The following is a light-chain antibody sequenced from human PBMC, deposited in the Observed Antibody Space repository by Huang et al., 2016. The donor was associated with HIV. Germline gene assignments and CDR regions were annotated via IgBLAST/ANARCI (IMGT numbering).Light chain of an antibody. CDR2: WAS. CDR1: QSVLYSSNNNNY. CDR3: QQYYSTLYT. Sequence: DIVMTQSPDSLAVSLGERATINCKSSQSVLYSSNNNNYLAWYQQKPGQPPKLLIYWASTRESGVPDRFSGSGSGTEFTLTISSLQAEDVAVYYCQQYYSTLYTFGQGTKLEIK. V-gene: IGKV4-1*01. J-gene: IGKJ2*01.